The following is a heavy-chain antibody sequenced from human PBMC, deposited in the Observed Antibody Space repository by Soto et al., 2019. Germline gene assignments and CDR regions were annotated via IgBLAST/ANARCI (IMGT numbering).Heavy chain of an antibody. CDR1: GYIFVNYG. D-gene: IGHD3-16*01. CDR2: ISPYRGNT. CDR3: AMVDNYVTPTPQDV. J-gene: IGHJ6*02. V-gene: IGHV1-18*01. Sequence: QVQLVQSGDEVRKAGSSVKVSCKASGYIFVNYGIAWVRQAPGQGLEWMGWISPYRGNTHYASKVQGRLTMTTDTSTSTAYMDLGSLTSDDTAVYYCAMVDNYVTPTPQDVRGQGTTVTVSS.